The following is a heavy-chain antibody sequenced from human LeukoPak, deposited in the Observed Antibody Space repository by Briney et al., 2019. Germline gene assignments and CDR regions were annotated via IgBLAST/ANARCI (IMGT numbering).Heavy chain of an antibody. V-gene: IGHV3-21*01. CDR3: AGDRPAVAGDYDS. CDR1: GFTISSYI. CDR2: ISSSSSYI. J-gene: IGHJ4*02. Sequence: GGSLRLFSSASGFTISSYIMNWVGQAPGKGLEWVSSISSSSSYIYYADSVKGRFTISRDNAKNSLYLQMNSLRAEDTAVYYCAGDRPAVAGDYDSRGQGTLVTVSS. D-gene: IGHD6-19*01.